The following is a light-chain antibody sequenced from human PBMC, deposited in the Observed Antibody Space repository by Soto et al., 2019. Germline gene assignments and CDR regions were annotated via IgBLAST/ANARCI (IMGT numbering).Light chain of an antibody. CDR3: QHYNSWYT. V-gene: IGKV3-15*01. J-gene: IGKJ2*01. Sequence: EVVMTQSPATLSVSPGERATLSCRASQSVSNNLAWYQQIPGLTPRLLIYAASTRATGIPARFSGSGSETEFTLTISSLQSEDFAVYYCQHYNSWYTFGQGTKLEIK. CDR1: QSVSNN. CDR2: AAS.